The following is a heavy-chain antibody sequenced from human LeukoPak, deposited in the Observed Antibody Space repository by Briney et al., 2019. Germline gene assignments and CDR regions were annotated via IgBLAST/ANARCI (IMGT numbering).Heavy chain of an antibody. D-gene: IGHD3-22*01. CDR1: GFTFSSYA. CDR2: ISCSGGST. CDR3: ARAAPITMIVVVIPTGMDV. J-gene: IGHJ6*02. V-gene: IGHV3-23*01. Sequence: GGSLRLSCAASGFTFSSYAMSWVRQAPGKGLEGVSAISCSGGSTYYADSVKGRFTISRDNAKNSLYLQMNSLRAEDTAVYYCARAAPITMIVVVIPTGMDVWGQGTTVTVSS.